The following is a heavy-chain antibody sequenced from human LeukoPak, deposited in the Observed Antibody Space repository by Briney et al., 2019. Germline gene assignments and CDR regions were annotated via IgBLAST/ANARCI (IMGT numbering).Heavy chain of an antibody. Sequence: SETLSLTCRVSGGSISSSSYYWGWIRQPPGKGLEWIGSIYYSGSTYYNPSLKSRVTISVDTSKNQFSLKLSSVTAADTAVYYCARRDNYGSSSFDYWGQGILVTVSS. CDR3: ARRDNYGSSSFDY. CDR2: IYYSGST. V-gene: IGHV4-39*01. J-gene: IGHJ4*02. CDR1: GGSISSSSYY. D-gene: IGHD4-17*01.